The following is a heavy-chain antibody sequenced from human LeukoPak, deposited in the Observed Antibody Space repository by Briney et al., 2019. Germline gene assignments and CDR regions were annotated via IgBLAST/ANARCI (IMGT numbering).Heavy chain of an antibody. D-gene: IGHD3-10*01. J-gene: IGHJ5*02. CDR1: GFTFRSYW. V-gene: IGHV3-7*03. CDR2: IKQDGSEK. Sequence: GGSLRLSCAASGFTFRSYWMSWVRQAPGKGLEWVANIKQDGSEKYYVDSVKGRFTISRDNAKNSLYLQMNSLRAEDTAVYYCAKRSLWFGELSWFDPWGQGTLVTVSS. CDR3: AKRSLWFGELSWFDP.